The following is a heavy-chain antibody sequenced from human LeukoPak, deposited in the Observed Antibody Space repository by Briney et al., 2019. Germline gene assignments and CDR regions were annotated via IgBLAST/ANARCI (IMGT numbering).Heavy chain of an antibody. CDR3: ARPTAGWAFDI. CDR2: VSYDGSNK. J-gene: IGHJ3*02. Sequence: GGSLRLSCAASGFTFSSYGMHWVRQAPGKGLEWVAIVSYDGSNKYYADSVKGRFTISRDNSKSTLYLQMNSLRAEDTAVYYCARPTAGWAFDIWGQGTMVTVSS. CDR1: GFTFSSYG. D-gene: IGHD4-11*01. V-gene: IGHV3-30*03.